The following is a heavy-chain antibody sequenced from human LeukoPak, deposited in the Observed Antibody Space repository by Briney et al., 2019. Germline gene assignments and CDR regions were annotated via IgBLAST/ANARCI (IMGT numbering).Heavy chain of an antibody. CDR1: GYTLTELS. V-gene: IGHV1-24*01. D-gene: IGHD3-16*02. J-gene: IGHJ4*02. Sequence: ASVKVSCKVSGYTLTELSMHWVRQAPGKGLEWMGGFDPEDGETIYAQKFQGRVTMTEDTSTDTAYMELSSLRSEDTAVYYCATGPMITFGGVIASPPFDYWGQGTLVTVSS. CDR2: FDPEDGET. CDR3: ATGPMITFGGVIASPPFDY.